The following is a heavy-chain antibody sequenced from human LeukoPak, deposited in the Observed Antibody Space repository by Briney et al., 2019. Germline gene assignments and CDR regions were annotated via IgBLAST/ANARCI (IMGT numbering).Heavy chain of an antibody. Sequence: GGSLRLSCAASRFTFSSYAMSWVRQAPGKGLEWVGRIKSKSGGGTTDHAAPVQGRFTISRDDSKNTLYLQMNSLKTEDTAVYYCTTGRTDGYRYWGQGTLVTVSS. V-gene: IGHV3-15*01. J-gene: IGHJ4*02. CDR3: TTGRTDGYRY. D-gene: IGHD5-24*01. CDR2: IKSKSGGGTT. CDR1: RFTFSSYA.